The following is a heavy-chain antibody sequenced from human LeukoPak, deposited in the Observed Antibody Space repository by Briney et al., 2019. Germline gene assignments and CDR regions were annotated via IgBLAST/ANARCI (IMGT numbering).Heavy chain of an antibody. CDR2: INHSGST. J-gene: IGHJ6*03. CDR1: GGSFSGYY. D-gene: IGHD3-10*01. Sequence: PSETLSLTCAVYGGSFSGYYWSWIRQPPGKGLEWIGEINHSGSTNYNPSLKSRVTISVDTSKNQFSLKLSSVTAADTAMYYCARVNRITMVRGATPPYYYYYMDVWGKGTTVTVSS. V-gene: IGHV4-34*01. CDR3: ARVNRITMVRGATPPYYYYYMDV.